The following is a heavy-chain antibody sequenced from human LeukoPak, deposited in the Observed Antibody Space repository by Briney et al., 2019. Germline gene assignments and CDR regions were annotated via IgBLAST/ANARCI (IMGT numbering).Heavy chain of an antibody. CDR2: IKQDGSEK. D-gene: IGHD3-22*01. V-gene: IGHV3-7*01. CDR1: GFTFTRYW. Sequence: SGGSLRLSCAASGFTFTRYWMSWVRQAPGKGLEWVANIKQDGSEKYFVDSVKGRFTISRDNANNSLYLQMNSLRAEDTAVYYCARDQDYYDSSGASPFGIWGQGTMVTVSS. CDR3: ARDQDYYDSSGASPFGI. J-gene: IGHJ3*02.